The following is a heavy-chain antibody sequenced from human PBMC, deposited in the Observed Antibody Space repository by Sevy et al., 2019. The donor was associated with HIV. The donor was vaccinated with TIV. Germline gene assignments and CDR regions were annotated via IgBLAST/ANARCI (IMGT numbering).Heavy chain of an antibody. Sequence: ASVKVSCKASGGTFSSYAISWVRQAPGQGLEWMGGIIPIFGTANYAQTFQGRVTITADESTSTAYMELSSLRSEDTAVYYCARESITMIVVPIRSDAFDIWGQGTMVTVSS. CDR1: GGTFSSYA. D-gene: IGHD3-22*01. CDR3: ARESITMIVVPIRSDAFDI. J-gene: IGHJ3*02. V-gene: IGHV1-69*13. CDR2: IIPIFGTA.